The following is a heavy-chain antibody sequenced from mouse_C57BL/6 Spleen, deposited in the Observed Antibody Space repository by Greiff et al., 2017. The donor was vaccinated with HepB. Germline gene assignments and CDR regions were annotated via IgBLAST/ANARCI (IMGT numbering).Heavy chain of an antibody. V-gene: IGHV1-59*01. Sequence: VQLQQPGAELVRPGTSVKLSCKASGYTFTSYWMHWVKQRPGQGLEWIGVIDPSDSYTNYNQKFKGKATVTVDTSSSTAYMQLSSRTSEDAAVYYCAREGDYGSYFDVWGTGTTVTVSS. D-gene: IGHD1-2*01. CDR1: GYTFTSYW. CDR2: IDPSDSYT. CDR3: AREGDYGSYFDV. J-gene: IGHJ1*03.